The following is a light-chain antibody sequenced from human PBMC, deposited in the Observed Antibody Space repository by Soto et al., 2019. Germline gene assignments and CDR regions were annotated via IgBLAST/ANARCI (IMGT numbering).Light chain of an antibody. Sequence: PGEKATLSCRASQHIRTDLAWYQQRPGQAPRLLIYGASARATGIPARFSGSGSGTEFTLTINSLQSEDFAVYYCQQYTAWPPWTFGQGTKVDNK. CDR1: QHIRTD. V-gene: IGKV3-15*01. CDR2: GAS. J-gene: IGKJ1*01. CDR3: QQYTAWPPWT.